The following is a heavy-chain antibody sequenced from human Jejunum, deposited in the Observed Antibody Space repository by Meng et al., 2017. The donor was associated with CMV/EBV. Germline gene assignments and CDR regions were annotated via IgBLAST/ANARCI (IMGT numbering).Heavy chain of an antibody. D-gene: IGHD6-19*01. J-gene: IGHJ4*02. CDR1: GFTFSTHA. Sequence: VHVWESGGGLGQPSGALCLPCAASGFTFSTHAMNWVRHAPGKGLEWVSAISVSGYSTYYADSVKGRLTISRDNSKNTLYLQMNSLTTADTAVDYCSRDRAILVEWLDWGQGTLVTVSS. CDR2: ISVSGYST. CDR3: SRDRAILVEWLD. V-gene: IGHV3-23*01.